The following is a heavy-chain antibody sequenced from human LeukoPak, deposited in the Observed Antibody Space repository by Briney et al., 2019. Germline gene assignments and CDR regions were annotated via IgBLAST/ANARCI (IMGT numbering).Heavy chain of an antibody. V-gene: IGHV3-7*01. J-gene: IGHJ4*02. D-gene: IGHD1-14*01. Sequence: PGGSLRLSCAASGFTFSSYWMLWVRQAPGKGLEWVANIKQDGSEKYYVDSVKGRFTISRDNAKNSLYLQMTSLRAEDTAVYYCAISRYGTNFDYWGQGTLVTVSS. CDR1: GFTFSSYW. CDR3: AISRYGTNFDY. CDR2: IKQDGSEK.